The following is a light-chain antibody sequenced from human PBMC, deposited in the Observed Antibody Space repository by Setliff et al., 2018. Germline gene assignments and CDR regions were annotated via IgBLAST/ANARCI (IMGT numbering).Light chain of an antibody. CDR1: SSDIGGYNY. CDR2: DVN. J-gene: IGLJ2*01. CDR3: SSYTTTSTVV. Sequence: QSALTQPASASGSPGQSITISCTGSSSDIGGYNYVSWYQQHPGKAPKLMIYDVNERPSGVSNRFSGSKSGNTASLTISGLQAEDEADYYCSSYTTTSTVVIGGGTKVTVL. V-gene: IGLV2-14*01.